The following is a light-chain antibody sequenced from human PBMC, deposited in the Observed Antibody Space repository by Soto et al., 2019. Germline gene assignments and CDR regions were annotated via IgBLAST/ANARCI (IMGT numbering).Light chain of an antibody. CDR2: GAT. V-gene: IGKV3-15*01. CDR3: QQYNTWPF. CDR1: QSVSSN. Sequence: EIVMTQSPATLSVSPGERATLSCRASQSVSSNLAWYQQKPGQAPRLLIYGATTRATGIPARFSGSGSGTEFTLTISSLQSEDFAVYYCQQYNTWPFVGGGTKVEIK. J-gene: IGKJ4*01.